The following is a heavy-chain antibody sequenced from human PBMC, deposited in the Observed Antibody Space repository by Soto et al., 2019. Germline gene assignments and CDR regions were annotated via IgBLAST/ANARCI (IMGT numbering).Heavy chain of an antibody. V-gene: IGHV3-30-3*01. D-gene: IGHD2-15*01. J-gene: IGHJ4*02. CDR1: GFTFSDYA. CDR2: ISCDGGNH. Sequence: QVQLVESGGGVVQPGRSLRLSCAASGFTFSDYAINWVRQAPGKGLEWVAIISCDGGNHYSEDSVKGRFTISRDNSKNTLYLQMNSRRPEDTVIYYCARDTHGIDYWGQGTLVTVSS. CDR3: ARDTHGIDY.